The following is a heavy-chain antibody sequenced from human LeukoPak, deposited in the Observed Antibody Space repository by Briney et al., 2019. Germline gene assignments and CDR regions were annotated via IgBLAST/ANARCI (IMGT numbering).Heavy chain of an antibody. CDR3: ARGWLLSNYYYGMDV. CDR2: MNPNSGNT. D-gene: IGHD3-9*01. Sequence: ASVKVSYKASGYTFTSYDINWVRQAPGQGLEWMGWMNPNSGNTGYAQKFQGRVTMTRNTSISTAYMELSSLRSEDTAVYYCARGWLLSNYYYGMDVWGQGTTVTVSS. V-gene: IGHV1-8*01. CDR1: GYTFTSYD. J-gene: IGHJ6*02.